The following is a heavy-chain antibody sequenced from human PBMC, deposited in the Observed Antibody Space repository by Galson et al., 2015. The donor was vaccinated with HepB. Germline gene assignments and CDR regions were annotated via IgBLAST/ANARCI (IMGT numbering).Heavy chain of an antibody. CDR3: ARDGEGYCSGGSCPSRGGFDY. D-gene: IGHD2-15*01. V-gene: IGHV3-30-3*01. J-gene: IGHJ4*02. Sequence: SLRLSCAASGFTFSSYAMHWVRQAPGKGLEWVAVISYDGSNKYYADSVKGRFTISRDNSKNTLYLQMNSLRAEDTAVYYCARDGEGYCSGGSCPSRGGFDYWGQGTLVTVSS. CDR1: GFTFSSYA. CDR2: ISYDGSNK.